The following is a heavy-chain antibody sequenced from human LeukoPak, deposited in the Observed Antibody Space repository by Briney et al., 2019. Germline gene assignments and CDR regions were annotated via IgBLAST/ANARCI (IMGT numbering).Heavy chain of an antibody. CDR3: ARGSSYGGDYYGMDV. CDR2: ISAYNGNT. Sequence: ASVKVSCKASGYTFTSYGISWVRQAPGQGLEWMGWISAYNGNTNYAQKLQGRVTMTTDTSTSTAYMELRSLRSDDTAVYYCARGSSYGGDYYGMDVWGQGTTVTVSS. V-gene: IGHV1-18*01. CDR1: GYTFTSYG. D-gene: IGHD5-12*01. J-gene: IGHJ6*02.